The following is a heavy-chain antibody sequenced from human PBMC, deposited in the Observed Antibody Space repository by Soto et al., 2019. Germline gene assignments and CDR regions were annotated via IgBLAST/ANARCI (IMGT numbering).Heavy chain of an antibody. CDR2: IWHDGSTT. Sequence: QEQLVESGGGVVQPGRSLRLSCAASGFSFSSYAMHWVRQAPGKGLEWVALIWHDGSTTSYADSVKGRFTISRDNSKNTHYLQMNNLRADDTSVYYCARDVETTHANYYYYGMDVWGRGTPVTVSS. J-gene: IGHJ6*02. CDR1: GFSFSSYA. D-gene: IGHD5-18*01. V-gene: IGHV3-33*01. CDR3: ARDVETTHANYYYYGMDV.